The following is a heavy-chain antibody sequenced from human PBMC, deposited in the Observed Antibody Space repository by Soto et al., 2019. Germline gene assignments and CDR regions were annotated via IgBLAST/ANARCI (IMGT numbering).Heavy chain of an antibody. V-gene: IGHV4-4*02. D-gene: IGHD6-19*01. Sequence: LSLTCDVSGASISNDNWWSWVRQPPGKGLEWIGEIYHSGSTNYNPSLKSRVTISVDKSKNQFSLKLSSVTAADTAVYYCAKDLGVAVSARRAFDIWGQGTMVTVSS. CDR3: AKDLGVAVSARRAFDI. CDR2: IYHSGST. CDR1: GASISNDNW. J-gene: IGHJ3*02.